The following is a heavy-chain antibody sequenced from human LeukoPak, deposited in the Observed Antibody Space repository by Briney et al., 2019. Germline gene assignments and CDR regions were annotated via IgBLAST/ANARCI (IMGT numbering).Heavy chain of an antibody. CDR2: IYNDGAT. J-gene: IGHJ5*02. CDR3: AKGCNL. Sequence: GGSLRLSCAASGFTVSSNYMSWVRQAPGKGLQWVSVIYNDGATYYADSVKGRFIISRDNSKNTLYLQMNSLRAEDTAVYYCAKGCNLWGQGTLVTVSS. V-gene: IGHV3-53*01. D-gene: IGHD2-8*01. CDR1: GFTVSSNY.